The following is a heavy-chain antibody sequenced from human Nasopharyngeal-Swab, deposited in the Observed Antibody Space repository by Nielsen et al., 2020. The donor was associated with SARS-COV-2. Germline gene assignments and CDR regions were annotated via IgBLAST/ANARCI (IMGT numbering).Heavy chain of an antibody. V-gene: IGHV3-73*01. Sequence: GGSLRLSCAVSGVTFSVSNIHWVRQASGKGLEWIARIRSIADNYQTAYAASVKGRFTISRDDSNNRAFLQMNSLNIEDTAVYYCKGGDSGGFGSWGQGTLVTVSS. CDR1: GVTFSVSN. D-gene: IGHD4-23*01. J-gene: IGHJ5*02. CDR3: KGGDSGGFGS. CDR2: IRSIADNYQT.